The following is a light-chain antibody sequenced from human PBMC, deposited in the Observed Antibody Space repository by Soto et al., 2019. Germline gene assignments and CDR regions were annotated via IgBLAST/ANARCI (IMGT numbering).Light chain of an antibody. CDR1: QSVSSSY. CDR2: GAS. Sequence: EIVLTQSPGTLSLSPGERVTLSCRASQSVSSSYLAWYQQKPGQAPRLVIYGASNRATGIPDRFSGSGSGTDFTLTISRLEPEDFAVYYCQQYGSSPPYTFGQGTKLEIK. V-gene: IGKV3-20*01. J-gene: IGKJ2*01. CDR3: QQYGSSPPYT.